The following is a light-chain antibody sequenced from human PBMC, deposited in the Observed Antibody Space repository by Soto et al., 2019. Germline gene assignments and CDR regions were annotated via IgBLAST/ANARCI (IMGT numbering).Light chain of an antibody. CDR2: KAS. CDR3: QQYDNYSWT. CDR1: QSISSW. J-gene: IGKJ1*01. V-gene: IGKV1-5*03. Sequence: DIQMTQSPSTLSASVXXRXTITCRASQSISSWLAWYQQKPGKAPKLLIYKASSLESGVPSRFSGSGSGTEFTLTISSLQPDDFATYYCQQYDNYSWTFGQGT.